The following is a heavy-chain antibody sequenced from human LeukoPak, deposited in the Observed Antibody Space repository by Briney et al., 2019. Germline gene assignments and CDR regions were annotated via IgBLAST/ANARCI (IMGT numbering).Heavy chain of an antibody. V-gene: IGHV3-53*05. CDR2: IYSGGST. J-gene: IGHJ4*02. D-gene: IGHD6-19*01. CDR1: GFTVSSNY. CDR3: AKANGYSSGWYNY. Sequence: GGSLRLSCAASGFTVSSNYMSWVRQAPGKGLEWVSVIYSGGSTYYADSVKGRFTISRDNSKNTLYLQMNSLRAEDTALYYCAKANGYSSGWYNYWGQGTLVTVSS.